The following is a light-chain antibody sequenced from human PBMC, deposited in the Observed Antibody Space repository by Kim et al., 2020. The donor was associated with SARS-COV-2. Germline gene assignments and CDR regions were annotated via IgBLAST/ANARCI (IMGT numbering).Light chain of an antibody. CDR3: QQRSNWPPRLT. V-gene: IGKV3-11*01. J-gene: IGKJ4*01. CDR2: DAS. Sequence: PGARAPLACRACQSVSNYLAWYQQKPGQAPRLLIYDASNMATGIPARFSGSGSGTDFTLTISSLEPEDFAVYYCQQRSNWPPRLTFGGGTKVEIK. CDR1: QSVSNY.